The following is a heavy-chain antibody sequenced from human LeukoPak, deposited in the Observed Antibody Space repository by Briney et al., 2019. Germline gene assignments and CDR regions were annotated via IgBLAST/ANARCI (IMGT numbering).Heavy chain of an antibody. CDR3: ARISGYDWESSFDY. V-gene: IGHV4-59*01. J-gene: IGHJ4*02. Sequence: SETLSLTCTVPGGSISSYYWSWIRQPPGKGLEWIGYIYYSGSTNYNPSLKSRVTISVDTSKNQFSLKLSSVTAADTAVYYCARISGYDWESSFDYWGQGTQVTVSS. D-gene: IGHD5-12*01. CDR2: IYYSGST. CDR1: GGSISSYY.